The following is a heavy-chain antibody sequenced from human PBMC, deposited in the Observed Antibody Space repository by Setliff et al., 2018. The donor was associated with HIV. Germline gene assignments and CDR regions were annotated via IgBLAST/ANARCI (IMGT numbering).Heavy chain of an antibody. V-gene: IGHV1-69*05. CDR3: ARAPFTSGHYGADY. CDR1: GGTFSSYA. Sequence: ASVKVSCKASGGTFSSYAISWVRQAPGQGLEWMGGIIPIFGTANYAQKFQGRVTMTRDTSRGTVYMELRSLRSEDTAVYCCARAPFTSGHYGADYWGQGTLVTVSS. D-gene: IGHD3-10*01. CDR2: IIPIFGTA. J-gene: IGHJ4*02.